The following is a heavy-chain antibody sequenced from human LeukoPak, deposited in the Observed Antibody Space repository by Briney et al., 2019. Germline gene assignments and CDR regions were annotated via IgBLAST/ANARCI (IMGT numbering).Heavy chain of an antibody. D-gene: IGHD5-18*01. CDR2: INAGNGNT. CDR1: GYNFTSYA. V-gene: IGHV1-3*01. J-gene: IGHJ4*02. Sequence: ASVKVSCKASGYNFTSYAMHWVRQAPGQRLEWMGWINAGNGNTKYSQKFQGRVTITRDTSASTAYMELSSLRSEDTAVYYCARLSGYSYGASYFDYWGQGTLVTVSS. CDR3: ARLSGYSYGASYFDY.